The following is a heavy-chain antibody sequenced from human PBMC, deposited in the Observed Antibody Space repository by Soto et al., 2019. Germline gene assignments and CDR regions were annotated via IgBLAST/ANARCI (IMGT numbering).Heavy chain of an antibody. CDR3: ARVKVPVAILGAFDL. V-gene: IGHV1-18*01. Sequence: QVQLVQSGAEMKKPGASVKVSCKASGYTFSTYGITWVRQAPGQGLDWMWWINPFKGDTNSAARFQDGVTMTTDTYTRTAYMELRSLRSDDTAVYYCARVKVPVAILGAFDLWGQGTLVTVSS. J-gene: IGHJ3*01. CDR2: INPFKGDT. D-gene: IGHD2-2*02. CDR1: GYTFSTYG.